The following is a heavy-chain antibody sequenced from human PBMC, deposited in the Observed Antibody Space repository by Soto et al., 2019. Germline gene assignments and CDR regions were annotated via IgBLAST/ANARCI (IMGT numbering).Heavy chain of an antibody. Sequence: PWGSLRLSCAASGFTFSSYGMHWVRQAPGKGLEWVAVISYDGSNKYYADSVKGRFNISRDNSKNTLYLQMNSLRAEDTAVYYCAKDRKAVAINGYYFDCWGKGTMVTVSA. CDR2: ISYDGSNK. V-gene: IGHV3-30*18. D-gene: IGHD6-19*01. CDR3: AKDRKAVAINGYYFDC. J-gene: IGHJ4*02. CDR1: GFTFSSYG.